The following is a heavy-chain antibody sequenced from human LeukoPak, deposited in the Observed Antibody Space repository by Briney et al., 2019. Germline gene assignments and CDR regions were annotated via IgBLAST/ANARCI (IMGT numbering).Heavy chain of an antibody. CDR1: GFTFSGYW. Sequence: PGGSLTLSCAASGFTFSGYWMSWLRQAPGKGLEWLANIRQDGGATYYGGSVKGRFTISRDNAKNSLFLQMNSLRAEDTAVYYCATSKDTAGGPYWSQGTLVTVSS. V-gene: IGHV3-7*01. CDR2: IRQDGGAT. CDR3: ATSKDTAGGPY. J-gene: IGHJ4*02. D-gene: IGHD5-18*01.